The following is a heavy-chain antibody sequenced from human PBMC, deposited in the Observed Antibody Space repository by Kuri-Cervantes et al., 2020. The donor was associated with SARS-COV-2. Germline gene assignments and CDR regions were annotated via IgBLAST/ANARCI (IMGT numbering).Heavy chain of an antibody. CDR2: ISYDGSNK. CDR1: GFTFNSYA. J-gene: IGHJ4*02. Sequence: GGSLRLSCAASGFTFNSYALHWVRQAPGKGLEWVAVISYDGSNKYYADSVKGRFTISRDNSKNTLYLQMNSLRAEDTAVYYCARGFNSNYVSAFDYWGQGTLVTVSS. V-gene: IGHV3-30-3*01. CDR3: ARGFNSNYVSAFDY. D-gene: IGHD4-11*01.